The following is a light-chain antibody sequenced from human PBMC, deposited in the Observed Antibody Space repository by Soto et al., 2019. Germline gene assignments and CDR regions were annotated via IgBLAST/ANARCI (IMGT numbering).Light chain of an antibody. J-gene: IGLJ1*01. CDR3: QSYDSSLSVV. Sequence: QSVLTQPPSVSGAPGQRVTISCTGSSSNIGAGYDVHWYQQLPGTAPKLLIHGNSNRPSGVPDRFSGSKSGTSASLAITGLQAEDEADYYCQSYDSSLSVVFGTGTKVTVL. V-gene: IGLV1-40*01. CDR1: SSNIGAGYD. CDR2: GNS.